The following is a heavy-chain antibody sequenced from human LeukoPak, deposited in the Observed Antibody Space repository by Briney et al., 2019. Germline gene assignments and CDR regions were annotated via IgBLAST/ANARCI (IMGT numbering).Heavy chain of an antibody. CDR2: LTRGGETA. CDR1: GFTFSSYA. CDR3: AKDHCSLPNGYTGPGC. D-gene: IGHD2-2*02. V-gene: IGHV3-23*01. Sequence: TGGSLRLSCAVSGFTFSSYAMNWVRQAPGKGLEWVSGLTRGGETAHYADSVKGRFTISTDFSSNTLYLQMNSLRPEDTALYFCAKDHCSLPNGYTGPGCWGQGTLVTVSS. J-gene: IGHJ4*02.